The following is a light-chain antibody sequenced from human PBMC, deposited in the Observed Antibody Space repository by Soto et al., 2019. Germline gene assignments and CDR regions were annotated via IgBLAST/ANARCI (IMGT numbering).Light chain of an antibody. CDR3: GTCDYSLTAVV. CDR1: HSNSVDNF. V-gene: IGLV1-51*01. J-gene: IGLJ2*01. Sequence: QAVVTPPPSVSADPGQTVAISCSGSHSNSVDNFVSWYQHLPGTAPQLRIYDNNKRPSGIPNRCSGSKSGTSATLGIPGLQTGDEAEYYCGTCDYSLTAVVFGGGTKLPVL. CDR2: DNN.